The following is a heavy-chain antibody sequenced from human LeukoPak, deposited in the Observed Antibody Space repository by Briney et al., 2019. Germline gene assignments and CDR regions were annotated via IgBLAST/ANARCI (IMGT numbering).Heavy chain of an antibody. V-gene: IGHV3-49*04. D-gene: IGHD3-10*01. CDR3: IRESAEWFGELLRPSYYFDY. CDR1: VFTFGDYA. J-gene: IGHJ4*02. CDR2: IRSKAYGGTT. Sequence: GGSLRLSCTASVFTFGDYAMSWVREAPGGGLEWVGFIRSKAYGGTTEYAACVTGRFTISRDDSKSIAYLQINRMKTQDTAVYYCIRESAEWFGELLRPSYYFDYWGQGTLVTVSS.